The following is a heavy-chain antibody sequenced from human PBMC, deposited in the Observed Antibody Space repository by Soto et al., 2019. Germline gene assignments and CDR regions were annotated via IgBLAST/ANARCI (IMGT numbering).Heavy chain of an antibody. CDR1: GGSISSGGYY. D-gene: IGHD3-22*01. V-gene: IGHV4-31*03. Sequence: QVQLQESGPGLVKPSQTLSLTCTVSGGSISSGGYYWSWIRQHPGKGLEWIGYIYYSGSTYYNPSLQSRVTISVDTSKNQFSLRLSSVTAADTAVYYCARETRYDSSGYYLVGMDVWGQGTTVTVSS. CDR2: IYYSGST. J-gene: IGHJ6*02. CDR3: ARETRYDSSGYYLVGMDV.